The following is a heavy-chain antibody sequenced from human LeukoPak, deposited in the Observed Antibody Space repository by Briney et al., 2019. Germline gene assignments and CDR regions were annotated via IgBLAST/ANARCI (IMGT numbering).Heavy chain of an antibody. Sequence: GGSLRLSCAASGFTFSSYAMHWVRQPPGKGLEWVTMISYDGSTKYYTESVKGRFTISRDNYKNTLYLQMNSLRTEDTAVYYWARDHSLEYGDWFDPWGWGTLVTVSS. J-gene: IGHJ5*02. V-gene: IGHV3-30*04. D-gene: IGHD3-3*01. CDR1: GFTFSSYA. CDR2: ISYDGSTK. CDR3: ARDHSLEYGDWFDP.